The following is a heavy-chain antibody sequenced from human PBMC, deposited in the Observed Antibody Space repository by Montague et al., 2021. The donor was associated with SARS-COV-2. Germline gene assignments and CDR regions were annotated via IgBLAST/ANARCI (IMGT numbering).Heavy chain of an antibody. Sequence: VTGGPISGSSDYWGWIRQSPGKGLEWIASVDYSGNTYYSPPLKSRLTISVDTSKNQFSLKLNSVTAADTALYYCARRKYSYGWGDWGQGTLVTVSS. CDR3: ARRKYSYGWGD. J-gene: IGHJ1*01. V-gene: IGHV4-39*01. D-gene: IGHD5-18*01. CDR1: GGPISGSSDY. CDR2: VDYSGNT.